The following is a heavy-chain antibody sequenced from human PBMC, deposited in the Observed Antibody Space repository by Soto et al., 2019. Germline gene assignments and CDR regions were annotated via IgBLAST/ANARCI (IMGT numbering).Heavy chain of an antibody. CDR3: ARDSIAARPDGDY. V-gene: IGHV1-69*08. D-gene: IGHD6-6*01. J-gene: IGHJ4*02. Sequence: QVQLVQSGAEVKKPGSSVKVSCKASGGTFSSYTISWVRQAPGQGLEWMGRIIPILGIANYAQKFQGRVTITADKPTSTAYMELSSLRSEDTAVYYCARDSIAARPDGDYWGQGTLVTVSS. CDR1: GGTFSSYT. CDR2: IIPILGIA.